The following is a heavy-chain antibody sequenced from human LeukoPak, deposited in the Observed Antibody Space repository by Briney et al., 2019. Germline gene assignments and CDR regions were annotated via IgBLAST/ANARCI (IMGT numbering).Heavy chain of an antibody. CDR3: ARERGYSSGWYNWFDP. Sequence: PSGTLSLTCAVSGGSISSSNWWSWVRQPPGKGLEWIGEIYHSGSTNYNPSLKSRVTISVDKSKNQFSLKLSSVTAADTAVYYCARERGYSSGWYNWFDPWGQGTLVTVSS. J-gene: IGHJ5*02. V-gene: IGHV4-4*02. D-gene: IGHD6-19*01. CDR2: IYHSGST. CDR1: GGSISSSNW.